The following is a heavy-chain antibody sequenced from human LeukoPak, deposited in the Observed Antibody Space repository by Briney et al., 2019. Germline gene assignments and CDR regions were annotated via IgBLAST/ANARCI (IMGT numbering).Heavy chain of an antibody. CDR1: GGTFSSYT. J-gene: IGHJ5*02. D-gene: IGHD4-17*01. Sequence: ASVKVSCKASGGTFSSYTIGWVRQAPGQGLEWMGRIIPILGIANYAQKFQGRVTITADKSTSTAYMELSSLGSGDTAVYYCARGGGGYGDYTPWGQGTLVTVSS. CDR3: ARGGGGYGDYTP. CDR2: IIPILGIA. V-gene: IGHV1-69*02.